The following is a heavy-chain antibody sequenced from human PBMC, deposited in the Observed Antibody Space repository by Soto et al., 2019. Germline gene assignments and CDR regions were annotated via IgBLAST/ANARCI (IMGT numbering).Heavy chain of an antibody. J-gene: IGHJ4*02. CDR1: GFTFDDYA. Sequence: GGSLRLSCAASGFTFDDYAMHWVRQAPGKGLEWVSGISWNSGSIGYADSVKGRFTISRDNAKNSLYLQMNSLRAEDTALYYCAKDLGVYSSDFKSVYWGQGTLVTVSS. CDR2: ISWNSGSI. CDR3: AKDLGVYSSDFKSVY. V-gene: IGHV3-9*01. D-gene: IGHD6-19*01.